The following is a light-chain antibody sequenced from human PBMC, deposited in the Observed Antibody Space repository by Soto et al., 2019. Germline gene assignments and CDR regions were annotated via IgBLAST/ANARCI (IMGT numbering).Light chain of an antibody. Sequence: EIVLTQSPGTLSLSPGERATLSCRASQSISDTLAWYQQKPGQAPRLLIYGASNRATGIPDRFSGSGSGTDFTLTISRLEPEDFAVYYCQQRSNWPPRITFGQGTRLEIK. V-gene: IGKV3D-20*02. CDR3: QQRSNWPPRIT. J-gene: IGKJ5*01. CDR2: GAS. CDR1: QSISDT.